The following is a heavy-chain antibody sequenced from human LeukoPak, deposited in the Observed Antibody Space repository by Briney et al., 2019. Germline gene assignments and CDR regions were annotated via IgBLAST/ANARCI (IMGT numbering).Heavy chain of an antibody. V-gene: IGHV3-11*04. J-gene: IGHJ4*02. CDR3: ARVLIVATIVYFDY. CDR2: ISSSGGKI. Sequence: GGSLRLSCAASGFSFSDYYMSWIRQAPGKGLEWVSYISSSGGKIYYAESVKGRFTISRDNAKNSLHLQMNSLRAEDTAVYYCARVLIVATIVYFDYWGQGTLVTASS. CDR1: GFSFSDYY. D-gene: IGHD5-12*01.